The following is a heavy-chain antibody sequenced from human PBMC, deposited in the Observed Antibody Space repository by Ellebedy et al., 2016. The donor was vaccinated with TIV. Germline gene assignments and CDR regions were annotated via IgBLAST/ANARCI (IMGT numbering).Heavy chain of an antibody. CDR2: ANPTGDSR. CDR1: GYTFTSYY. Sequence: AASVKVSCKTSGYTFTSYYIHWVRQAPGQGLEWMGIANPTGDSRNYAQKFQGRVTMTRDTSTSTVSMELSSLRSEDTAVYYCARDSLKDGSYFDSWGQGTLVTVFS. V-gene: IGHV1-46*01. D-gene: IGHD1-26*01. CDR3: ARDSLKDGSYFDS. J-gene: IGHJ4*02.